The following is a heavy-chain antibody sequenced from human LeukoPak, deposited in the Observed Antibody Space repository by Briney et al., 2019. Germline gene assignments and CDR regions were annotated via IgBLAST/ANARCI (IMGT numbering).Heavy chain of an antibody. CDR1: GDSISNSGWS. J-gene: IGHJ5*02. CDR3: ARLTLTGVGGRGWFDA. V-gene: IGHV4-39*01. CDR2: MPYDENVADNENP. D-gene: IGHD3-3*01. Sequence: SETLSLTCIVSGDSISNSGWSWGWIRQPPGKGLEWIGTMPYDENVADNENPSYNPSLKSRVSISADTSKNQLSLKVNSVTAADTGSYYCARLTLTGVGGRGWFDAWGQGTLVIVSS.